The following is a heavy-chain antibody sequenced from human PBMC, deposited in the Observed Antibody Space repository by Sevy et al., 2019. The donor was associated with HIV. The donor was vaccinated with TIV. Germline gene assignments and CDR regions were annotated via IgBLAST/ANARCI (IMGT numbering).Heavy chain of an antibody. D-gene: IGHD3-16*01. CDR3: TTDPLDYDYVWGSLGAFDI. J-gene: IGHJ3*02. Sequence: GGSLRLSCAASGFTFSNAWMSWVRQAPGKGLEWVGRIKSKTDGGTTDYAAPVKGSFTISRDDSKNTPYLQMNSLKTEDTAVYYCTTDPLDYDYVWGSLGAFDIWGQGTMVTVSS. CDR2: IKSKTDGGTT. V-gene: IGHV3-15*01. CDR1: GFTFSNAW.